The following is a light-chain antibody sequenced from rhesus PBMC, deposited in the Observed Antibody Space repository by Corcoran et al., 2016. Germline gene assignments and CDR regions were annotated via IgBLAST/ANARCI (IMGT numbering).Light chain of an antibody. CDR2: GAS. Sequence: EIVMTQSPATLSLSPGERATPSCRASQSVSSSLAWYQQKPGQAPKLLIHGASRRATGIPDRFSGSGSGREFTLTISSLEPEDVGVYYCQQDYSWPLTFGGGTKVELK. CDR3: QQDYSWPLT. V-gene: IGKV3-42*01. J-gene: IGKJ4*01. CDR1: QSVSSS.